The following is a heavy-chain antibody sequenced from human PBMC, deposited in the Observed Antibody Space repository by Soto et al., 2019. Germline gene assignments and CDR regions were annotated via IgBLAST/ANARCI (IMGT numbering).Heavy chain of an antibody. D-gene: IGHD3-16*01. Sequence: EVPLVESGGGLVQPGGSLRLSCAASGFTFSSYSMNWVRQAPGKGLEGVSYISSSSSTIYYADSVKGRFTISRDNAKNSLYLQMNSLRDEDTAVYYCASLRLGYFDYWGQGTLVTVSS. CDR3: ASLRLGYFDY. CDR1: GFTFSSYS. J-gene: IGHJ4*02. V-gene: IGHV3-48*02. CDR2: ISSSSSTI.